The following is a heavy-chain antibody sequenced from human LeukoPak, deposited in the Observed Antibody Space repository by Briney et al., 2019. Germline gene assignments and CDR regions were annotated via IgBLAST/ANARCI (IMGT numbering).Heavy chain of an antibody. J-gene: IGHJ1*01. CDR2: IWYDGSKK. D-gene: IGHD6-19*01. Sequence: PGVSLRLSCAASGFTFRRYGMQWVRQAPGKGLEWVAVIWYDGSKKNYEDSVKGRFTISRDNSKNTLHLQMTSLRAEDTAVYYCARVSEDYSSGWYEEYFQYWGQGTLVIVSS. CDR3: ARVSEDYSSGWYEEYFQY. V-gene: IGHV3-33*01. CDR1: GFTFRRYG.